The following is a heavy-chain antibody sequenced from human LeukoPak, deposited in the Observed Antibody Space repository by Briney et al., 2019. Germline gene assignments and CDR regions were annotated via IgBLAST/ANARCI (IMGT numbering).Heavy chain of an antibody. J-gene: IGHJ4*02. Sequence: GASVKVSCKASGYTFTSYGISWVRQAPGQGLEWMGWISAYNGNTNYAQKLQGRVTMTTDTSTSTAYMELRSLRSDDTAVYYCAREYQLLYRGSRDDYFDYWGQGTLVTVSS. V-gene: IGHV1-18*01. CDR2: ISAYNGNT. CDR3: AREYQLLYRGSRDDYFDY. D-gene: IGHD2-2*02. CDR1: GYTFTSYG.